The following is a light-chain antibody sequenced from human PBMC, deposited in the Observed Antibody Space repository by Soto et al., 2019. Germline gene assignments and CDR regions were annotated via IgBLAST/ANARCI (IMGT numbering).Light chain of an antibody. CDR1: QSVLYRSNTKNY. J-gene: IGKJ1*01. Sequence: DIVMTQSPDSLAVSLGERATINCKSSQSVLYRSNTKNYLAWYQQKPGQHPNLLIYWASTRESGVPDRFSGSGSGTDFTLTISSLQAEDVAVYYCQQYYSLPPTFGHGTKVEIK. V-gene: IGKV4-1*01. CDR2: WAS. CDR3: QQYYSLPPT.